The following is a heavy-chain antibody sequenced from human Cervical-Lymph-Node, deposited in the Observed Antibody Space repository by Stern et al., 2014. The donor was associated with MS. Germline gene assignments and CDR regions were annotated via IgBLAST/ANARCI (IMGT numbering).Heavy chain of an antibody. Sequence: VQLEESGAEVREPGASVPLSCATSGYLFTTYYIHWVRQAPGQGLEWVGLINPDGGGTAYAQRFQGRVTVTRDTSTSTVYMTLSSLKSDDTGVFYCTIPNPAFEYWGQGTPVAVSS. V-gene: IGHV1-46*01. J-gene: IGHJ4*02. D-gene: IGHD2-21*01. CDR1: GYLFTTYY. CDR3: TIPNPAFEY. CDR2: INPDGGGT.